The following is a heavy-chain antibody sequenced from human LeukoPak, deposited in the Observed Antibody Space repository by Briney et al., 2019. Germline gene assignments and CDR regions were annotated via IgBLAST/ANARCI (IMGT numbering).Heavy chain of an antibody. Sequence: VASVKVSCKASGYTFTQYGISWVRQAPGQGLEWMGWISAYNGNTNYVQKFQGRVTMTTDTSTSTAYMELTSLRSDDTAVHYCARDVEAAFCSTSTCYDLVFDYWGQGTLVTVSS. CDR3: ARDVEAAFCSTSTCYDLVFDY. D-gene: IGHD2-2*01. CDR2: ISAYNGNT. V-gene: IGHV1-18*01. CDR1: GYTFTQYG. J-gene: IGHJ4*02.